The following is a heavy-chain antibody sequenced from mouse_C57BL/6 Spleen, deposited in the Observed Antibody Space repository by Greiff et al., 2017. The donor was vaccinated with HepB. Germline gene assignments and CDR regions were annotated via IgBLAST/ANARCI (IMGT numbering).Heavy chain of an antibody. CDR3: ARSRGNSAWFAY. J-gene: IGHJ3*01. CDR2: INPNNGGT. Sequence: EVQLQQSGPELVKPGASVKISCKASGYTFTDYYMNWVKQSHGKSLEWIGDINPNNGGTSYNQKFKGKATLTVDKSSSTAYMELRSLTSEDSAVYYCARSRGNSAWFAYWGQGTLVTVSA. D-gene: IGHD2-1*01. CDR1: GYTFTDYY. V-gene: IGHV1-26*01.